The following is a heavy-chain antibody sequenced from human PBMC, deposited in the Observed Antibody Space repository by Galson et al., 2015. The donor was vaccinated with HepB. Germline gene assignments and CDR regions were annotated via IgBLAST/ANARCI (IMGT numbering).Heavy chain of an antibody. Sequence: RVPGKGLEWLGRIDPSDSYSNYNPSFEGHVTISVDTSIATAYLQWSSLKASDTAVYYCARRYCSSSGCSGAHFYYYGLDVWGQGTTVTV. V-gene: IGHV5-10-1*01. CDR3: ARRYCSSSGCSGAHFYYYGLDV. CDR2: IDPSDSYS. D-gene: IGHD2-2*01. J-gene: IGHJ6*02.